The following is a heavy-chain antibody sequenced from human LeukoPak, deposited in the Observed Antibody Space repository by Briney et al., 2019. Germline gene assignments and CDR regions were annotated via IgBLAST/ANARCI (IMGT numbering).Heavy chain of an antibody. Sequence: GGSLRLSCAASGFTFSSYAMSWVRQAPGKGLEWVSAISGSGGSTCYADSVKGRFTISRDNSKNTLYLQMNSLRAEDTAVYYCAKPPYDYVWGSFDYWGQGTLVTVSS. CDR3: AKPPYDYVWGSFDY. D-gene: IGHD3-16*01. CDR2: ISGSGGST. CDR1: GFTFSSYA. J-gene: IGHJ4*02. V-gene: IGHV3-23*01.